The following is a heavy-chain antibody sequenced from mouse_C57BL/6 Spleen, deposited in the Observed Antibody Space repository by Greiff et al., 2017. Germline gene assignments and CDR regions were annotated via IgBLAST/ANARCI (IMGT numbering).Heavy chain of an antibody. CDR2: INPNNGGT. CDR3: AKDDSWRFAY. CDR1: GYTFTDYY. Sequence: EVQLQQSGPELVKPGASVKISCKASGYTFTDYYMNWVKQSHGKSLEWIGDINPNNGGTSYNQKFKGKATLTVDKSSSTAYMELRSLTSEDSAVYYCAKDDSWRFAYWGQGTLVTVSA. J-gene: IGHJ3*01. V-gene: IGHV1-26*01. D-gene: IGHD2-4*01.